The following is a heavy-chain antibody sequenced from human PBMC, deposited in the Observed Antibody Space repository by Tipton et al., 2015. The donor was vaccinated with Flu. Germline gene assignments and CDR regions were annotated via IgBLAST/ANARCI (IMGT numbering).Heavy chain of an antibody. Sequence: QLVQSGGGLIRPGESLRLSCAASGFTVNSNYMTWVRQAPGKGLEWVSVIYSDGTTYYADSVKGRFTISRDISKNTLNLQMNSLRVEDTAVYYCAREGGYDFWSGYYPYAMDVWGQGTTVTVSS. CDR1: GFTVNSNY. CDR3: AREGGYDFWSGYYPYAMDV. D-gene: IGHD3-3*01. J-gene: IGHJ6*02. V-gene: IGHV3-53*01. CDR2: IYSDGTT.